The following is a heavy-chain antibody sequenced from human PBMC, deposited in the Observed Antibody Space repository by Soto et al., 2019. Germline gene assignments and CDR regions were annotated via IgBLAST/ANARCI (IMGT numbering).Heavy chain of an antibody. CDR2: INPSGGST. J-gene: IGHJ4*02. Sequence: ASVKVSCKASGYTFTSYYMHWVRQAPGQGLEWMGIINPSGGSTSYAQKFQGRATMTRDTSTSTVYMELSSLRAEDTAVYYCARGSGYYDSSGYLLNHFDYWGQGTLVTVSS. D-gene: IGHD3-22*01. CDR1: GYTFTSYY. CDR3: ARGSGYYDSSGYLLNHFDY. V-gene: IGHV1-46*03.